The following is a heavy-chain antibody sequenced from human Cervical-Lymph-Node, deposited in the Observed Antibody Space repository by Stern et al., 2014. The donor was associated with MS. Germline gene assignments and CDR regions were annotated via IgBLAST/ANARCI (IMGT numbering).Heavy chain of an antibody. CDR1: GYTFSSYG. D-gene: IGHD1-26*01. CDR2: ISAYNGNT. J-gene: IGHJ3*02. Sequence: QVQLGQSGGEVEKPGASVKVSCQASGYTFSSYGISWVRQAPGQGLEWMGWISAYNGNTRYAQKFRGRVTLTTDTSTSTAYMELRSLRSDDTAVYYCARDGVGNDDAFDIWGQGTLVSVSS. CDR3: ARDGVGNDDAFDI. V-gene: IGHV1-18*04.